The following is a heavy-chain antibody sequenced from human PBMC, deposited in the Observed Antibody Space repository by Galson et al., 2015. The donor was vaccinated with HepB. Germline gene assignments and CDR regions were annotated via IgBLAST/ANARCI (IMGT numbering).Heavy chain of an antibody. CDR2: IKSKTDGGTT. CDR3: ATEEFDDYGDFRNWFDP. J-gene: IGHJ5*02. CDR1: GFSFRNAG. D-gene: IGHD4-17*01. V-gene: IGHV3-15*01. Sequence: SLRLSCAASGFSFRNAGMSWVRQAPGKGLEWVGRIKSKTDGGTTDYAAPVKGRFTISREDSKNTLYLQMSSLKTEDTAVYFCATEEFDDYGDFRNWFDPWGQGTLVTVSS.